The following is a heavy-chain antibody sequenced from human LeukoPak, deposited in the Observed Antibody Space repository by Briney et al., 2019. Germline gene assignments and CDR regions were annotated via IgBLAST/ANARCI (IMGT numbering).Heavy chain of an antibody. D-gene: IGHD3-10*01. CDR2: TCYSGST. CDR1: GSSISSYY. Sequence: SETLSLTCTVSGSSISSYYWSWIRQPPGKGLEWIWYTCYSGSTNYNPSLKSRVTISVDTSKNRFSLKLSSVTAADTAVYYCARGGYVLLWFGESDNWFDPWGQGTLVTVSS. V-gene: IGHV4-59*01. J-gene: IGHJ5*02. CDR3: ARGGYVLLWFGESDNWFDP.